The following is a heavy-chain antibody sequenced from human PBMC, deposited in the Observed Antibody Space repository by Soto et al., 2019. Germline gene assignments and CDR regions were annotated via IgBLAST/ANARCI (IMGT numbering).Heavy chain of an antibody. CDR2: IKQDGSEK. V-gene: IGHV3-7*01. D-gene: IGHD1-1*01. Sequence: EVQLVESGGGLVQPGGSLRLSCAASGFTFSSYWMSWVRQAPGKGLEWVANIKQDGSEKYYVDSVKGRFTISRDNGKNSLYLQMNSLRAEDTAVYYCASVPQRAGMGYYYGMDVWGQGTTVTVSS. CDR3: ASVPQRAGMGYYYGMDV. CDR1: GFTFSSYW. J-gene: IGHJ6*02.